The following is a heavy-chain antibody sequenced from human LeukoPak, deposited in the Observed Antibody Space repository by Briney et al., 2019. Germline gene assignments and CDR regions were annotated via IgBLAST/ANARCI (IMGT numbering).Heavy chain of an antibody. D-gene: IGHD4-11*01. J-gene: IGHJ4*02. CDR1: GGSISSSSYY. Sequence: SETLSLTCTVSGGSISSSSYYWGYIRQPPGKGLEWIGSIYYSGSTYYNPSLKSRVTISVDTSKNQFSLKLSSVTAADTAVYYCARFLFPTSNGDYWGQGTLVTVSS. CDR2: IYYSGST. CDR3: ARFLFPTSNGDY. V-gene: IGHV4-39*01.